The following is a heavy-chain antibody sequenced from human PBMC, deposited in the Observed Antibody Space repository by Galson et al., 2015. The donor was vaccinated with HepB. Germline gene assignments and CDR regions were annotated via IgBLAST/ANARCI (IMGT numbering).Heavy chain of an antibody. J-gene: IGHJ6*02. CDR3: TRSSSSWQTKYYYYGMDV. Sequence: SLRLSCAASGFTFGDYAMSWFRQAPGKELEWVGFIRSKAYGGTTEYAASVKGRFTISRDDSKSIAYLQMNSLKTEDTAVYYRTRSSSSWQTKYYYYGMDVWGQGTTVTVSS. V-gene: IGHV3-49*03. D-gene: IGHD6-13*01. CDR2: IRSKAYGGTT. CDR1: GFTFGDYA.